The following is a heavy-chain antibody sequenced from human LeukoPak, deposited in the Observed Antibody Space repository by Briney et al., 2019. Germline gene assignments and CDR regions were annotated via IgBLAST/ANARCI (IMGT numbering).Heavy chain of an antibody. V-gene: IGHV4-59*12. CDR3: AREASRLLWSWFDP. Sequence: SETLSLTCAVYGGSFSGYYWSWIRQPPGKGLEWIGYIYCSGSTNYNPSLKSRVTISVDTSKNQFSLKLSSVTAADTAVYYCAREASRLLWSWFDPWGQGTLVTVSS. J-gene: IGHJ5*02. D-gene: IGHD2-2*01. CDR1: GGSFSGYY. CDR2: IYCSGST.